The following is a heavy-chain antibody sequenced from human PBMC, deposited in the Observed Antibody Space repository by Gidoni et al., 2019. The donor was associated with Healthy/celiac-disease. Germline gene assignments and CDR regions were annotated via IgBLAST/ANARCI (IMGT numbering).Heavy chain of an antibody. CDR3: AKDTWGYFDWLFHRGIDY. CDR2: ISYDGSNK. Sequence: QVQLVESGGGVVQPGRSLRLSCAASGFTFSSYGMHWVRQAPGKGLEWVAVISYDGSNKYYADSVKGRFTISRDNSKNTLYLQMNSLRAEDTAVYYCAKDTWGYFDWLFHRGIDYWGQGTLVTVSS. CDR1: GFTFSSYG. D-gene: IGHD3-9*01. J-gene: IGHJ4*02. V-gene: IGHV3-30*18.